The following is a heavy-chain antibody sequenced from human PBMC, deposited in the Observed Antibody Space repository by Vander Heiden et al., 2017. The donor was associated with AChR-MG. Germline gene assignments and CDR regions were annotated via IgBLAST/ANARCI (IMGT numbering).Heavy chain of an antibody. CDR1: GDSVSDSS. Sequence: QVQLQESGPRLVKPSETLSLTCTVSGDSVSDSSYAWIRQPPGERPEWIGYFYYSGSTHSNPSLRSRVTISVDTSKNQVSLKLTSVTAADTAVYFCARHSPTSNHWFDPWGQGTLVTVSS. CDR3: ARHSPTSNHWFDP. D-gene: IGHD2-2*01. CDR2: FYYSGST. J-gene: IGHJ5*02. V-gene: IGHV4-59*08.